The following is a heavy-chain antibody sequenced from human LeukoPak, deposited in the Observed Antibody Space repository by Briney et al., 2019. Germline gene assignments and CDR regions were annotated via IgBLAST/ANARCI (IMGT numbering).Heavy chain of an antibody. CDR1: GFTFSGCA. Sequence: RPGGSLRLSCVASGFTFSGCAMSWARQAPGKGLEWVSAIRGSGITTYYADSARGRFTISRDNSKNTLYLQMNSLRAEDTAVYYCVGDLATIEGYYFDYWGQGTLVIVSS. D-gene: IGHD5-12*01. CDR2: IRGSGITT. V-gene: IGHV3-23*01. J-gene: IGHJ4*02. CDR3: VGDLATIEGYYFDY.